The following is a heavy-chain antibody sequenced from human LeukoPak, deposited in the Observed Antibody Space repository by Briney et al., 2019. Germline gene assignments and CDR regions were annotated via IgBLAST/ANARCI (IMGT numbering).Heavy chain of an antibody. CDR3: AREQVETLDY. J-gene: IGHJ4*02. CDR1: GGTFSSYA. Sequence: SVNVSCTASGGTFSSYAISWVRQAPGQGLEWMGGIIPIFGTANYAQKFQGRVTITADESTSTAYMELSSLRSEDTAVYYCAREQVETLDYWGQGTLVTVSS. CDR2: IIPIFGTA. V-gene: IGHV1-69*13.